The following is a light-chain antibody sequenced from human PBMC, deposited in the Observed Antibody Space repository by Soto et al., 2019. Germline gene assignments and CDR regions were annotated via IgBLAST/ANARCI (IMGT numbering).Light chain of an antibody. CDR1: QSVSSSY. CDR3: QHYGSSPLT. V-gene: IGKV3-20*01. Sequence: EIVLTQSPGTLSLSPGERATLSCRASQSVSSSYLAWYQQKPGQAPRLLIYGASSRATGIPDRFSGSESGTDFTLTISRLEPEDFAVYYCQHYGSSPLTFGGGTKVDIK. J-gene: IGKJ4*01. CDR2: GAS.